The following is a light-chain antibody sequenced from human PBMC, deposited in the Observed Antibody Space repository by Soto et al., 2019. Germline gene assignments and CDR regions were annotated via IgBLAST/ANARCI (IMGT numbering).Light chain of an antibody. CDR2: GAS. V-gene: IGKV3-20*01. CDR3: QQYGYSLWT. J-gene: IGKJ1*01. Sequence: EIVLTQSPGTLSLSPGERATLSCRASQSVRSSYLAWYQQKPGQAPKLLIYGASSRATGIPDRFSGSGSGTDFTLTISRLEPEDFAVYYCQQYGYSLWTFGQGTKVEIK. CDR1: QSVRSSY.